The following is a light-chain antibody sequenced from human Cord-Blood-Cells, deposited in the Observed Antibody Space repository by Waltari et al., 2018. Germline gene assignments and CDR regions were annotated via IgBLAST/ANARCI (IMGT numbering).Light chain of an antibody. CDR2: YAS. J-gene: IGKJ4*01. CDR3: QQYYSTPLT. CDR1: QGISSY. V-gene: IGKV1D-43*01. Sequence: AIRMTQSPFSLSASVGDRVTITCLASQGISSYLAWYQQKPAKAPKLFIYYASILQSGVPSRFSGSGSGTDYTLTISSLQPEDFATYYCQQYYSTPLTFGGGTKVEIK.